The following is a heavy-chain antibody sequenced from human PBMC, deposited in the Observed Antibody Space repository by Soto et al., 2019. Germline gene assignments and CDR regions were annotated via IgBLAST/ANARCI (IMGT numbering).Heavy chain of an antibody. J-gene: IGHJ4*02. Sequence: KQSQTLSLTCAISGDSVSSNSAAWNWIRQSPSRGHEWLGRTYYRSKWYNDYAVSVKSRITINPDTSKNQFSLQLNSVTPEDTAVYYCAREGTSGQLGIFDYWGQGTLVTVSS. V-gene: IGHV6-1*01. CDR3: AREGTSGQLGIFDY. CDR1: GDSVSSNSAA. CDR2: TYYRSKWYN. D-gene: IGHD7-27*01.